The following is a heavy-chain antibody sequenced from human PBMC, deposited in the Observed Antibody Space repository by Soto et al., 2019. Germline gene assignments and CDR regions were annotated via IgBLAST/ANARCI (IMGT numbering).Heavy chain of an antibody. V-gene: IGHV1-18*01. Sequence: QVQLVQSGAEVKKPGASVKVSCKASGYTFTSYGISWVRQAPGQGLEWMGWISAYNGNTNYAQKLQGRVTMTTDTSTSTDYMERRSLRSDDTAVYYCARDHSGGRRGVPFDYWGEGTLVTVSS. CDR3: ARDHSGGRRGVPFDY. J-gene: IGHJ4*02. CDR1: GYTFTSYG. D-gene: IGHD2-15*01. CDR2: ISAYNGNT.